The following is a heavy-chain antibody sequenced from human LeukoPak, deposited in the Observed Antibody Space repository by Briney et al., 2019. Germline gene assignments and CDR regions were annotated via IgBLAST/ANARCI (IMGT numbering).Heavy chain of an antibody. J-gene: IGHJ4*02. CDR3: ARDRDMITFGGVLGY. V-gene: IGHV4-61*02. CDR1: GGSISSGSYY. CDR2: IYTSGST. D-gene: IGHD3-16*01. Sequence: PSETLSLTCTVSGGSISSGSYYWSWIRQPAGKGLEWIGRIYTSGSTNYNPSLKSRVTISVDTSKNQFSLKLSSVTAADTAVYYCARDRDMITFGGVLGYWGQGTLVTVSS.